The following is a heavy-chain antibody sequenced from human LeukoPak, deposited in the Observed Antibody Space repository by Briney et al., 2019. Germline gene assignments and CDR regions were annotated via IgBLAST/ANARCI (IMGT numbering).Heavy chain of an antibody. D-gene: IGHD5-24*01. CDR1: GFTFRNHG. CDR3: ASLYNDYGDY. J-gene: IGHJ4*02. V-gene: IGHV3-23*01. CDR2: IIGTGDST. Sequence: QPGGSLRLSCAASGFTFRNHGMSWVRQAPGKGLEWVSGIIGTGDSTFYADPVKGCFTISRDNSRNTLYLHMNSLRVDDTAVYYCASLYNDYGDYWGQGALVTVSS.